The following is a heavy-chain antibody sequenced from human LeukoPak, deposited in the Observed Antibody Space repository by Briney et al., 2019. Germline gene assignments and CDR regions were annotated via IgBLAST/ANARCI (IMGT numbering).Heavy chain of an antibody. CDR2: ISYDGSNK. Sequence: PGGSLRLSCAASGFTFSSYAMHWVRQAPGKGLEWVAVISYDGSNKYYADSVKGRFTISRDNSKNTLYLQMNSLRAEDTAVYYCARAWEYQLLPWWFDPWGQGTLVTVSS. V-gene: IGHV3-30-3*01. D-gene: IGHD2-2*01. CDR1: GFTFSSYA. J-gene: IGHJ5*02. CDR3: ARAWEYQLLPWWFDP.